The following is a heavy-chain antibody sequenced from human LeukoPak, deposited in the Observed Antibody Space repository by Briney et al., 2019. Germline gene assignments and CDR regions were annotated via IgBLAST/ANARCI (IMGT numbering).Heavy chain of an antibody. CDR3: AKEGYYDSSGYYFENQIFDY. J-gene: IGHJ4*02. CDR1: GFTFSSYG. D-gene: IGHD3-22*01. V-gene: IGHV3-30*02. CDR2: IRYDGSNK. Sequence: GGSLRLSCAASGFTFSSYGMHWVRQAPGKGLEWVAFIRYDGSNKCYADSVKGRFTISRDNSKNTLYLQMNSLRAEDTAVYYCAKEGYYDSSGYYFENQIFDYWGQGTLVTVSS.